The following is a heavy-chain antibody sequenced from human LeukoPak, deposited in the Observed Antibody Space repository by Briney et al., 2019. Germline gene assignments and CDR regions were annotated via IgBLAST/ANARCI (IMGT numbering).Heavy chain of an antibody. CDR2: IYHSGSA. Sequence: SETLSLTCGVSGYSISSGYQWAWIRQSPGKGLEWIGSIYHSGSAPYNPSLKSRVTISVETSKNQFSLNMYSVTAADTAVYYCARDPRWLTPDCTSTSCYENYFDPWGQGTLVTVSS. CDR1: GYSISSGYQ. J-gene: IGHJ5*02. V-gene: IGHV4-38-2*02. CDR3: ARDPRWLTPDCTSTSCYENYFDP. D-gene: IGHD2-2*01.